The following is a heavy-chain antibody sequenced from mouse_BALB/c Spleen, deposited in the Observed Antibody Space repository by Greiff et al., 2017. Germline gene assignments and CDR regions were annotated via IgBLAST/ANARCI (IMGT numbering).Heavy chain of an antibody. CDR1: GFNITDSY. Sequence: EVQLQQSGAELVKPGASVKLSCTASGFNITDSYMHWVKQRPEQGLEWIGRIDPANGNTKYDPKFQGKATITADTSSNTAYLQLSSLTSEDTAVYYCAREVVADFDYWGQGTTLTVSS. J-gene: IGHJ2*01. CDR2: IDPANGNT. CDR3: AREVVADFDY. D-gene: IGHD1-1*01. V-gene: IGHV14-3*02.